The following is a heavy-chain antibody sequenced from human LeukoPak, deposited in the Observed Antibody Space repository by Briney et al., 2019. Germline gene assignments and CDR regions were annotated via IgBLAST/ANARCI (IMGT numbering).Heavy chain of an antibody. D-gene: IGHD6-13*01. V-gene: IGHV1-69*04. Sequence: AASVKVSCKASGGTFSSYAISWVRQAPGQGLEWMGRIIPILGIANYAQKFQGRVTITADKSTSTAYMELSSLRSEDTAVYYCARASLYSSSSYYFDYWGQGTLVTVSS. CDR3: ARASLYSSSSYYFDY. CDR2: IIPILGIA. J-gene: IGHJ4*02. CDR1: GGTFSSYA.